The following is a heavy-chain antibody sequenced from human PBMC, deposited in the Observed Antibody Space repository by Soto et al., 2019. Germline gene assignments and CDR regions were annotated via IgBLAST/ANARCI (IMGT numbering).Heavy chain of an antibody. J-gene: IGHJ3*02. CDR1: GFTFSSYS. D-gene: IGHD1-7*01. V-gene: IGHV3-21*01. CDR3: ARAGNYVDAFDI. CDR2: ISSSSSYI. Sequence: GGSLRLSCAASGFTFSSYSMSWVRQAPGKGLEWVSSISSSSSYIYYADSVKGRFTISRDNAKNSLYLQMNSLRAEDTAVYYCARAGNYVDAFDIWGQGTMVTVSS.